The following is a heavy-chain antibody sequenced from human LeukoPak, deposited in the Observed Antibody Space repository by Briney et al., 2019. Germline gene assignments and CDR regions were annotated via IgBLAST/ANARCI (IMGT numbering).Heavy chain of an antibody. D-gene: IGHD6-13*01. CDR3: ARERGIEHSEIAAAGYFDY. Sequence: SETLSLTCTVSGYSISSGYYWGWIRQPPGKGLEWIGSIYHSGSTYYNPSLKSRVTISVDTSKNQFSLKLSSVTAADTAVYYCARERGIEHSEIAAAGYFDYWGQGTLVTVSS. V-gene: IGHV4-38-2*02. CDR1: GYSISSGYY. CDR2: IYHSGST. J-gene: IGHJ4*02.